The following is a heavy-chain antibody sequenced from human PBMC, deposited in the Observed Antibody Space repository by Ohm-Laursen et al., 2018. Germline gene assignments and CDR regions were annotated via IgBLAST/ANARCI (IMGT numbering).Heavy chain of an antibody. CDR1: GFTFSSYG. J-gene: IGHJ5*02. CDR3: ARDGTGTTGGIDP. V-gene: IGHV3-33*01. CDR2: IWYDGSNK. Sequence: SLRLSCAASGFTFSSYGMHWVRQAPGKGLEWVAVIWYDGSNKYYADSVKGRFTISRDNSKNTLYLQMNSLRAEDTAVYYCARDGTGTTGGIDPWGQGTLVTVSS. D-gene: IGHD1-1*01.